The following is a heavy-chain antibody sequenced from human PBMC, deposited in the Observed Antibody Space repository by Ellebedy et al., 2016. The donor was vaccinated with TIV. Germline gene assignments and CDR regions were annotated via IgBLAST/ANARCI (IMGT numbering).Heavy chain of an antibody. D-gene: IGHD4-23*01. CDR2: IKEDGSEK. J-gene: IGHJ4*02. Sequence: GESLKISCAASGFSLSSYWMSWVRQAPGKGLEWVANIKEDGSEKYYVDSVKGRFTISRDNAKNSLYLQMNSLRVEDTAVYYCAREGPYGGPNDYWGQGALVTVSS. CDR1: GFSLSSYW. V-gene: IGHV3-7*01. CDR3: AREGPYGGPNDY.